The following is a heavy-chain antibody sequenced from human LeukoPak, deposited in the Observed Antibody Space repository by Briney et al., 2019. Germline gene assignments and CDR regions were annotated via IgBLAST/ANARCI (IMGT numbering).Heavy chain of an antibody. J-gene: IGHJ3*02. CDR2: ISSSSSDI. V-gene: IGHV3-21*01. D-gene: IGHD3-3*01. CDR3: ARRMDSFGVGAWGVEDAFDI. Sequence: NPGGSLRLSCAASGFTFSSYSMNWVRQAPGQGLEWGSSISSSSSDIYYADSVKGRFTISRDNAKKSLYLQVISLRAEDTAVYYCARRMDSFGVGAWGVEDAFDIWGQGTMVTVSS. CDR1: GFTFSSYS.